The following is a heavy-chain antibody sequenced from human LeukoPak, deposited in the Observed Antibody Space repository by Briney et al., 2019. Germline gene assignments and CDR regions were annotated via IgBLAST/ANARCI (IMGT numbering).Heavy chain of an antibody. V-gene: IGHV1-46*01. CDR1: GYTFTNYY. J-gene: IGHJ5*02. CDR3: ARDNSVGDTAWWFDP. Sequence: ASVKVSRKASGYTFTNYYMHWVRQAPGQGLEWMGIINPSGGSTSYAQKFQGRVTMTRDMSTSTDYMELISLRSEDTAVYYCARDNSVGDTAWWFDPWGQGTLVTVSS. D-gene: IGHD1-26*01. CDR2: INPSGGST.